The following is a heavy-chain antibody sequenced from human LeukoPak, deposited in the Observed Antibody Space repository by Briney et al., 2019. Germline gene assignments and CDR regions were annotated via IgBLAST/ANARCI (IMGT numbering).Heavy chain of an antibody. CDR1: VGSFSGYY. CDR3: ARGTMVRGVPFDY. D-gene: IGHD3-10*01. V-gene: IGHV4-34*01. Sequence: PSETLSLTCAVYVGSFSGYYWSWIRQPPGKGLEWIGEINHSGSTNYNPSHKSRVTISVDTSKNQFSLKLSSVTAADTAVYYCARGTMVRGVPFDYWGQGTLVTVSS. CDR2: INHSGST. J-gene: IGHJ4*02.